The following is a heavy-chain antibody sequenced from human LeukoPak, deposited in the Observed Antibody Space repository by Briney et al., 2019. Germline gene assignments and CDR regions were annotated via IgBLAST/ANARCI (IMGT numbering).Heavy chain of an antibody. Sequence: SETLSLTCTVSGGSISSYYWSWIRQPPGKGVEWIGYIYYSGSTNYNPSLKSRVTISVDTSNNQFSLKLSSVTAADTAVYYCASGPGSSWYAYWGQGTLVTVSS. CDR1: GGSISSYY. CDR2: IYYSGST. J-gene: IGHJ4*02. D-gene: IGHD6-13*01. V-gene: IGHV4-59*01. CDR3: ASGPGSSWYAY.